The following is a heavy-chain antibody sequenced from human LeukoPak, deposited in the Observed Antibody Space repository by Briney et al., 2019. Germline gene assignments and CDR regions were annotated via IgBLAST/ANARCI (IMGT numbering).Heavy chain of an antibody. D-gene: IGHD3-3*01. CDR3: ARATIFGVVFDY. Sequence: PSETLSLTCTVSGGSISSYYWSWIRQPPGKGLEWIGYIYYSGSTNYNPSLKSRVTISVNTSKNQFSLKLSSVTAADTAVYYCARATIFGVVFDYWGQGTLVTVSS. CDR2: IYYSGST. V-gene: IGHV4-59*08. J-gene: IGHJ4*02. CDR1: GGSISSYY.